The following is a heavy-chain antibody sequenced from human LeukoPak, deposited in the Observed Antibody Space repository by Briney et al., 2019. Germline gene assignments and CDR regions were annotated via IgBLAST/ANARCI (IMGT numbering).Heavy chain of an antibody. CDR2: ISSSSSYI. D-gene: IGHD3-3*01. CDR3: ARDQNYDFWSGYSGWFDP. V-gene: IGHV3-21*01. J-gene: IGHJ5*02. Sequence: TGGYLSLSCAASGFTFSSNSMNWVRQAQGKGLEWVSSISSSSSYIYYADSVKGRFTISRDNAKNSLYLKMNSLRAEDTAVYYCARDQNYDFWSGYSGWFDPWGQGTLVTVSS. CDR1: GFTFSSNS.